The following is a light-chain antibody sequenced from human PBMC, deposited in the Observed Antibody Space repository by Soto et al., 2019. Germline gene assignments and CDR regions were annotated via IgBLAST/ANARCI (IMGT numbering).Light chain of an antibody. Sequence: QSVLTQPRSVSGSPGQSVTISCTGTSSDVGGYRYVSWYQHHPGKVPKLMMFDVSERPSGVPDRFSGSKSGNTASLSISGLQAEDEADYYCSSYAGSDVFVFGTGTKVTVL. CDR2: DVS. CDR1: SSDVGGYRY. V-gene: IGLV2-11*01. CDR3: SSYAGSDVFV. J-gene: IGLJ1*01.